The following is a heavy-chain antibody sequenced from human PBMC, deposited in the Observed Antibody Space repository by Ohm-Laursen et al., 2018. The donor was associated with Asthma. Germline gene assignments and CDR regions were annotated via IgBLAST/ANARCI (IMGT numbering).Heavy chain of an antibody. D-gene: IGHD3-10*01. V-gene: IGHV3-23*01. CDR3: AKGAYGSYHYGMDV. CDR2: ISGSGGST. CDR1: GFTFSSYA. J-gene: IGHJ6*02. Sequence: SLRLSCAASGFTFSSYAMSWVRQAPGKGLEWVSAISGSGGSTYYAGSVKGRFTISRDNSKNTLYLQMNSLRAEDTAVYYCAKGAYGSYHYGMDVWGQGTTVTVSS.